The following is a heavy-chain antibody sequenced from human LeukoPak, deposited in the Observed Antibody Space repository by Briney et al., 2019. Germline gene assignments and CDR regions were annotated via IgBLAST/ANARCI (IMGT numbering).Heavy chain of an antibody. CDR3: ARDGCSSTSCYMDY. V-gene: IGHV1-69*06. Sequence: ASVKVSCKASGGTFSSYAISWVRQAPGQGLEWMGGIIPIFGTANYAQKFQGRVTITADKSTSTAYMELSSLRSEDTAVDCCARDGCSSTSCYMDYCFQGTLVTVSS. J-gene: IGHJ4*02. CDR2: IIPIFGTA. D-gene: IGHD2-2*02. CDR1: GGTFSSYA.